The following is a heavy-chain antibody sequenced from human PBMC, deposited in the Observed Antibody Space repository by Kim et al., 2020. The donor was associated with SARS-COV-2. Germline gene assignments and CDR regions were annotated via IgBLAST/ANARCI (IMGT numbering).Heavy chain of an antibody. V-gene: IGHV6-1*01. D-gene: IGHD6-19*01. Sequence: SQTLSLTCAISGDSVSSESVIWNWIRQSPSRGLEWLGRTYYRSRWYDDYAESVKGRISISPDTSKNQFSLQLNSVTPDDTAMYYCARGGSGRNAFVFGYWGQGTLVTVSS. CDR1: GDSVSSESVI. CDR2: TYYRSRWYD. CDR3: ARGGSGRNAFVFGY. J-gene: IGHJ4*02.